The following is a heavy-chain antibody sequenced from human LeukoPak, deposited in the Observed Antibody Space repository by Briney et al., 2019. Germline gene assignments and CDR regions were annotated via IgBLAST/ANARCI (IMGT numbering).Heavy chain of an antibody. D-gene: IGHD4-17*01. V-gene: IGHV4-39*01. CDR3: ARWARDYGDYWFDS. CDR1: GGSISSSSYY. Sequence: SETLSLTCTVSGGSISSSSYYWGWIRQPPGQGLEWIGNIYYSGSTYYNPSLKSRVTISVDTSKNQLSLKLNSVTAADTAVYFCARWARDYGDYWFDSWGQGTLVTVSS. J-gene: IGHJ5*01. CDR2: IYYSGST.